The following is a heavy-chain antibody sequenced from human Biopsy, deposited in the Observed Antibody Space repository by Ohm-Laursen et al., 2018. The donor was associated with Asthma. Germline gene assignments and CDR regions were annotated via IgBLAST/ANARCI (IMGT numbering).Heavy chain of an antibody. CDR2: INAGNGNT. Sequence: ASVKVSCKPSGYTFINYAIHWVRQAPGQRLEWMGWINAGNGNTKYSQKFQGRVTITRDTSASTAYMDLSSLRSEDTAVYYCARTYYDFLTGQVNDAFDIWGQGTMVTVSS. J-gene: IGHJ3*02. D-gene: IGHD3-9*01. CDR1: GYTFINYA. V-gene: IGHV1-3*01. CDR3: ARTYYDFLTGQVNDAFDI.